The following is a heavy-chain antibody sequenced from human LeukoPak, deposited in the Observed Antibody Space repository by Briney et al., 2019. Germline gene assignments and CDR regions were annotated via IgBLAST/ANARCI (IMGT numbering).Heavy chain of an antibody. CDR1: GFTFSSYS. CDR2: ISSSSSTI. D-gene: IGHD3-10*01. J-gene: IGHJ6*03. CDR3: ARDGSGGYYMDV. V-gene: IGHV3-48*01. Sequence: GGSLRLSCAASGFTFSSYSMNWVRQAPGKGLEWVSYISSSSSTIYYADSVKGRFTISRDNAKNSLYLQMNSLRAEDTAVYYCARDGSGGYYMDVWGKGTTVTISS.